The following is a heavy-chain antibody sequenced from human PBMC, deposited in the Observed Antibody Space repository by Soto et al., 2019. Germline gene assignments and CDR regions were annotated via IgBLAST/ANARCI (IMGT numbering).Heavy chain of an antibody. CDR3: ASEKRNDYGDYFPSPSDAFDI. CDR2: IYYSGST. V-gene: IGHV4-39*01. J-gene: IGHJ3*02. CDR1: GGSISSSSYY. Sequence: QLQLQESGPGLVKPSETLSLTCTVSGGSISSSSYYWGWIRQPPGKGLEGIGSIYYSGSTYYNPSLKSRVTISVDTSKNQFSLKLSSVTAADTAVYYCASEKRNDYGDYFPSPSDAFDIWGQGTMVTVSS. D-gene: IGHD4-17*01.